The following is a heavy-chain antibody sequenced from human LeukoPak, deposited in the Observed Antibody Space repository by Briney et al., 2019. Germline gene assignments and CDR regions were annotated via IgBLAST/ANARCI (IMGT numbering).Heavy chain of an antibody. CDR1: GGSFSGYY. D-gene: IGHD3-22*01. Sequence: SETLSLTCAVYGGSFSGYYWSWIRQPPGKGLEWIGEINHSGSTNYNPSLKSRVTISVDTSKNQFSPKLSSVTAADTAVYYCARGRVYYYDSSGYYYAVYWFDPWGQGTLVTVSS. J-gene: IGHJ5*02. V-gene: IGHV4-34*01. CDR2: INHSGST. CDR3: ARGRVYYYDSSGYYYAVYWFDP.